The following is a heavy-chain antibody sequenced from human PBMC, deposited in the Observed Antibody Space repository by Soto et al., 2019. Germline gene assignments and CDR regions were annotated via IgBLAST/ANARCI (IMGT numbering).Heavy chain of an antibody. Sequence: SETLSLTCAVSGGSISSGGYSWSWIRQPPGKGLEWIGYIYHSGSTYYNPSLKSRVTISVDRSKNQFSLKLSSVTAADTAVYYCARTDYGGNSGWFDPWGQGTLVTVSS. J-gene: IGHJ5*02. V-gene: IGHV4-30-2*01. CDR2: IYHSGST. CDR1: GGSISSGGYS. CDR3: ARTDYGGNSGWFDP. D-gene: IGHD4-17*01.